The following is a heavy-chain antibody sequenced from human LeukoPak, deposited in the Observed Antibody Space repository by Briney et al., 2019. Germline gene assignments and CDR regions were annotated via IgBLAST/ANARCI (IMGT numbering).Heavy chain of an antibody. D-gene: IGHD3-10*01. CDR3: AREGKYYGSGSYHWFDL. Sequence: SETLSLTCTVSGGSISSSSYYWGWIRQPPGKGLEWIGSVYYSGSASYNPSLKSRVTLSLDTSKNQFSLELNSVAAADTAVYYCAREGKYYGSGSYHWFDLWGQGTLVTVSS. CDR2: VYYSGSA. V-gene: IGHV4-39*07. CDR1: GGSISSSSYY. J-gene: IGHJ5*02.